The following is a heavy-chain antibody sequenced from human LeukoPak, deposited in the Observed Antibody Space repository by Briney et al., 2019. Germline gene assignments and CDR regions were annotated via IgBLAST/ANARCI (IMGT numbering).Heavy chain of an antibody. CDR3: ARGFYGSGSSFFDH. CDR2: ISAGGSAS. V-gene: IGHV3-23*01. D-gene: IGHD3-10*01. J-gene: IGHJ4*02. Sequence: PGGSLRLSCRASGLLFDTHAMAWVRQTPGRGPEWVCSISAGGSASYYADFLKGRFTISRDNSENTVLLHMNSLGAEDTAIYYCARGFYGSGSSFFDHWGQGILVTVSS. CDR1: GLLFDTHA.